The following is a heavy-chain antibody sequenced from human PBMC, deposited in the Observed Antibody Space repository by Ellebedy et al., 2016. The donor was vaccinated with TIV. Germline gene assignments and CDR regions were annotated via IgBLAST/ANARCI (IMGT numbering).Heavy chain of an antibody. CDR2: TYYRSTWFN. V-gene: IGHV6-1*01. J-gene: IGHJ4*02. CDR3: ARYNSGWKIFDY. Sequence: SQTLSLTCAISGDSVSSGGPTWNWIRQSPSRGLEWLGRTYYRSTWFNEYAVSVRSRITINPDTSKNQFSLQLNSVTPEDTAVYYCARYNSGWKIFDYWGQGTLVTVSS. D-gene: IGHD6-19*01. CDR1: GDSVSSGGPT.